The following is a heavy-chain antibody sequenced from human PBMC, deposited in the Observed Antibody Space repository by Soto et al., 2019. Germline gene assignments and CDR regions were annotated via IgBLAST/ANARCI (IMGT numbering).Heavy chain of an antibody. V-gene: IGHV4-59*01. CDR3: ARRGGSQRIPSSTYYYGMDV. D-gene: IGHD2-15*01. J-gene: IGHJ6*02. CDR2: IYYSGST. Sequence: KASETLSLTCTVSSGSISTYHWSWIRQPPGKGLEWIGYIYYSGSTNYNPSLKSRVTLSVDTSKNQFSLKLSSVTAADTAVYYCARRGGSQRIPSSTYYYGMDVWGQGTTVTVSS. CDR1: SGSISTYH.